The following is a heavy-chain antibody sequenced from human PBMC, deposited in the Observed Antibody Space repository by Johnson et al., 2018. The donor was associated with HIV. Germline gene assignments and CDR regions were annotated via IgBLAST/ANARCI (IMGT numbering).Heavy chain of an antibody. V-gene: IGHV3-11*04. CDR3: ARTVVGSSYDAFDI. D-gene: IGHD4-23*01. Sequence: QVQLVESGGGVVQPGRSLRLSCAASGFTFSDYYMSWIRQAPGKGLEWVSSISSSGSTIYYADSVRGRFTISRDHAKNTLFLQMDSLRPEDTAVYYCARTVVGSSYDAFDIWGQGTMVTVSS. CDR2: ISSSGSTI. CDR1: GFTFSDYY. J-gene: IGHJ3*02.